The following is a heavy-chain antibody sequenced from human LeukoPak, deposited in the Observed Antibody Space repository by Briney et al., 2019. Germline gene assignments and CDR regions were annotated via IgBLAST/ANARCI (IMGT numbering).Heavy chain of an antibody. J-gene: IGHJ5*02. Sequence: TLSLTXVISGDSVSSNSAAWNWIRQSPSRGLEWLGRTYYRSKWYNDYAVPVKSRITINPDTSKNQFSLHLNSVTPEDTAVYYCAGYSYGVRPSWGQGTLVTVSS. CDR1: GDSVSSNSAA. V-gene: IGHV6-1*01. CDR2: TYYRSKWYN. D-gene: IGHD5-18*01. CDR3: AGYSYGVRPS.